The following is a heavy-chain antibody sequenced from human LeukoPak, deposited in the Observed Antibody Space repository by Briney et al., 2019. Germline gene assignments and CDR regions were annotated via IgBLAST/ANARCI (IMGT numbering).Heavy chain of an antibody. D-gene: IGHD3-10*01. V-gene: IGHV3-73*01. Sequence: QPGGSLRLSCAASGFTFSGFIIHWVRQAPGKGLEWIGRVTSKTNSYATAYAAPVKGRFTVSRDDSKKTAYLQMNSLKTEDTAVYYCAAGITLVRGGTFDIWGQGTMVIVSS. CDR1: GFTFSGFI. CDR2: VTSKTNSYAT. CDR3: AAGITLVRGGTFDI. J-gene: IGHJ3*02.